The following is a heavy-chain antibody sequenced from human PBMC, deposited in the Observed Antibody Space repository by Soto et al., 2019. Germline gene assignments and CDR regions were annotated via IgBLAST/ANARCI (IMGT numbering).Heavy chain of an antibody. V-gene: IGHV4-39*01. Sequence: QLQLQESGPGLVKPSETLSLTCTVSGGSISSSRSYWGWIRQTPGKGLEWIGSINYSGSTYYTPSLKGRITLSVDTSKNQFSLKLSSVTAADTAVYFCAKTGFWSDYRVADYWGQGTLLTVSS. CDR3: AKTGFWSDYRVADY. D-gene: IGHD3-3*01. CDR2: INYSGST. CDR1: GGSISSSRSY. J-gene: IGHJ4*02.